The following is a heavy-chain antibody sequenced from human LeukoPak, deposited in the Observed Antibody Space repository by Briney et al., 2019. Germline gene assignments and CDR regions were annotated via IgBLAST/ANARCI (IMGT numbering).Heavy chain of an antibody. CDR1: GFTFSTYS. CDR3: AKDGSGWYAN. V-gene: IGHV3-48*02. Sequence: GGSLRLSCVASGFTFSTYSMNWVRQAPGKGLEWVSYISSSSSTIYYADSVKGRFTISRDNAKNSLYLQMKSLRDEDTALYYCAKDGSGWYANWGQGTLVTVS. J-gene: IGHJ1*01. CDR2: ISSSSSTI. D-gene: IGHD6-19*01.